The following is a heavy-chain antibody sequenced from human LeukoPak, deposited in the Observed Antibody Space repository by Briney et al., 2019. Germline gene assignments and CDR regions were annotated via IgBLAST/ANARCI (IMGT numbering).Heavy chain of an antibody. CDR3: ARGDLEWFSSWFDP. J-gene: IGHJ5*02. CDR2: IIPIFGTA. V-gene: IGHV1-69*05. CDR1: GGTFSSYA. Sequence: SVKVSCKASGGTFSSYAISWVRQAPGPGLEWMGGIIPIFGTANYAQKFQGRVTITTDESTSTAYMELSSLRSEDTAVYYCARGDLEWFSSWFDPWGQGTLDTVSS. D-gene: IGHD3-3*01.